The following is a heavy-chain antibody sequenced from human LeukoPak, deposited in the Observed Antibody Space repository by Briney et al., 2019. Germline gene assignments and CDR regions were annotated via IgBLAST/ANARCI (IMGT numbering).Heavy chain of an antibody. CDR1: GGSFSGYY. CDR3: ARVGSLWFGEFDY. CDR2: INHSGST. D-gene: IGHD3-10*01. V-gene: IGHV4-34*01. Sequence: SETLSLTCAVYGGSFSGYYWSWIRQPPGKGLEWIGEINHSGSTNYNPSLKSRVTISVDTSKNQFSLKLSSVTAADTAVYYCARVGSLWFGEFDYWGQGTLVTVSS. J-gene: IGHJ4*02.